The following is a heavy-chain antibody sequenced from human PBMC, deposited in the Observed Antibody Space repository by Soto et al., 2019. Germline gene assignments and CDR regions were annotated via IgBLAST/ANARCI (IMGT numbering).Heavy chain of an antibody. CDR3: AGDSAAAGIVFEY. Sequence: SETLSLTCTVSGGSVSSGSYYWSWIRQPPGKGLEWIGYIYYSESTDYTPSLKSRVTISVDTSKNQYSLKLSSVTPADTAVYYCAGDSAAAGIVFEYWGQGTLVTASS. CDR1: GGSVSSGSYY. V-gene: IGHV4-61*01. D-gene: IGHD6-13*01. J-gene: IGHJ4*02. CDR2: IYYSEST.